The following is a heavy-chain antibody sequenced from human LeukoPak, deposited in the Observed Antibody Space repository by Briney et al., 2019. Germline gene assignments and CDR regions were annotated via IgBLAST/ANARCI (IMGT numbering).Heavy chain of an antibody. CDR2: ISGSGGST. J-gene: IGHJ3*02. CDR3: AKDFSGYSFYPSAFDI. V-gene: IGHV3-23*01. CDR1: GFTFSSYA. D-gene: IGHD5-18*01. Sequence: PGGSLRLSCAASGFTFSSYAMSWVRQAPGKGLEWVSAISGSGGSTYYADSVKGRFTISRDNSKNTLYLQMNSLRAEDTAVYYCAKDFSGYSFYPSAFDIWGQGTMVTVSS.